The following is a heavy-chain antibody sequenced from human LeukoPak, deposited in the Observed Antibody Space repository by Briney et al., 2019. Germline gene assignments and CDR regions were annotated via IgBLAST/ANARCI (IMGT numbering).Heavy chain of an antibody. CDR1: GGSISSYY. V-gene: IGHV4-34*01. CDR2: INHSGST. CDR3: ARGGRAMVRSPRA. Sequence: PSETLSLTCTVSGGSISSYYWSWIRQPPGKGLEWIGEINHSGSTNYNPSLKSRVTISVDTSKNQFSLKLSSVTAADTAVYYCARGGRAMVRSPRAWGQGTLVTVSS. J-gene: IGHJ4*02. D-gene: IGHD3-10*01.